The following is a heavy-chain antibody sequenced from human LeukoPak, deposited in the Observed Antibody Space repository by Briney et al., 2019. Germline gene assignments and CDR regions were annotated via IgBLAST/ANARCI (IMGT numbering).Heavy chain of an antibody. CDR1: GFTFSSFA. CDR2: ISSSNSYI. D-gene: IGHD7-27*01. J-gene: IGHJ4*02. Sequence: GGSLRLSCAASGFTFSSFAMNWVRQAPGKGLEWVSSISSSNSYIYYADSLKGRFTISRDNAKNSLYLQMNSLRAEDTAVYYCARVASNWGSAYFDYWGQGTLVTVSS. V-gene: IGHV3-21*01. CDR3: ARVASNWGSAYFDY.